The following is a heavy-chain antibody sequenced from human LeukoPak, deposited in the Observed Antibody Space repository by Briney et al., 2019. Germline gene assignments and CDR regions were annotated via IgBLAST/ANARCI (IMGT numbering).Heavy chain of an antibody. J-gene: IGHJ4*02. D-gene: IGHD2-2*01. CDR1: GFTFSGYA. Sequence: GGSLRLSCAASGFTFSGYAMSWVRQAPGKGLEWVSAISGSGGSTYYADSVKGRFTISRDNSKNTLYLQMNSLRAEDTAVYYCAKNPRYCSSTSCYDYWGQGTLVTVSS. V-gene: IGHV3-23*01. CDR2: ISGSGGST. CDR3: AKNPRYCSSTSCYDY.